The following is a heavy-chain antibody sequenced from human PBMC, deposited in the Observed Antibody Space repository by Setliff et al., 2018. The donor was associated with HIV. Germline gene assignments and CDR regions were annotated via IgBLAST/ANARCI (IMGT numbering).Heavy chain of an antibody. V-gene: IGHV1-46*01. CDR2: INPTGGST. D-gene: IGHD5-12*01. J-gene: IGHJ3*02. Sequence: ASVKVSCKPSGYSFTNHYMHWVRQAPGQGLEWMGVINPTGGSTRNTQKFQCRVAMTRETSTSTVYMELSSMRSEDTAVYYCASAGAWQRNALDIWGQGIMVTVSS. CDR1: GYSFTNHY. CDR3: ASAGAWQRNALDI.